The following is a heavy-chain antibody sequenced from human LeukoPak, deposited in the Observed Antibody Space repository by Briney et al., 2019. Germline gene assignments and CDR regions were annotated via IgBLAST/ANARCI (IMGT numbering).Heavy chain of an antibody. D-gene: IGHD4-11*01. CDR3: AKRETTVTRPGTSN. CDR1: GFSFSDYG. J-gene: IGHJ4*02. CDR2: IRYDESKT. Sequence: GVSLRLSCAASGFSFSDYGMQRVRQAPAKGREWVAFIRYDESKTYYGDSVKGQFTVYRDNSKNTMYVHKNSLRAEDTAVYYCAKRETTVTRPGTSNWGQGTLVTVSS. V-gene: IGHV3-30*02.